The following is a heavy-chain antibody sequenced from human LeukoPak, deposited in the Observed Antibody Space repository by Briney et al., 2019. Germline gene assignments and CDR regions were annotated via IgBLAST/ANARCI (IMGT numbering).Heavy chain of an antibody. CDR2: ISYDGTNN. CDR1: GFTLSSYG. J-gene: IGHJ4*02. Sequence: GKSRRLSCAASGFTLSSYGMHWVRQAPGKGLEWVAVISYDGTNNYYADYVKGRFTIFRDNSKNTLYLQMNSLRTEDTAVYYCAKENAEDLDYWGQGTLVTVSS. CDR3: AKENAEDLDY. V-gene: IGHV3-30*18.